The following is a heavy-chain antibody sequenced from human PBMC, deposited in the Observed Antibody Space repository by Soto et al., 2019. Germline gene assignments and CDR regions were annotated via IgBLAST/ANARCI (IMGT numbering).Heavy chain of an antibody. Sequence: PGGSLRLSRAAAGFTFSSHGIHWGRRAPGKGLEWVAVMWYDGSNKYADSVKGRFTISRDNAKNTLYLQMDNLRADDTAVYFCTRYFDLFTRHFDYWGQGTLVTVSS. CDR1: GFTFSSHG. CDR3: TRYFDLFTRHFDY. V-gene: IGHV3-33*01. CDR2: MWYDGSNK. J-gene: IGHJ4*02.